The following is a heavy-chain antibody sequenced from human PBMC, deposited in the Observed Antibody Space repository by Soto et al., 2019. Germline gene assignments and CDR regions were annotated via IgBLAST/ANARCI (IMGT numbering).Heavy chain of an antibody. J-gene: IGHJ4*02. D-gene: IGHD2-2*01. Sequence: GESLKISCAASGFTFSNAWMSWVRQAPGKGLEWVGRIKSKTDGGTTDYAAPVKGRFTISRDDSKNTLYLQMNSLKTEDTAVYYCTTDGFFVVVPAASGYWGQGTLVTVSS. CDR2: IKSKTDGGTT. V-gene: IGHV3-15*01. CDR3: TTDGFFVVVPAASGY. CDR1: GFTFSNAW.